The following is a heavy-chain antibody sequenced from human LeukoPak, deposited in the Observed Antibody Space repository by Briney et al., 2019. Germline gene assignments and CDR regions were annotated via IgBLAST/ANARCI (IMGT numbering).Heavy chain of an antibody. V-gene: IGHV4-59*12. CDR3: ARDNKVAVAGSFDY. D-gene: IGHD6-19*01. CDR2: TYHSGST. Sequence: SETLSLTCTVSGGSISSYYWSWVRQPPGKGLEWIGETYHSGSTNYNPSLKSRVTISVDKSKNQFSLKLSSVTAADTAVYYCARDNKVAVAGSFDYWGQGTLVTVSS. J-gene: IGHJ4*02. CDR1: GGSISSYY.